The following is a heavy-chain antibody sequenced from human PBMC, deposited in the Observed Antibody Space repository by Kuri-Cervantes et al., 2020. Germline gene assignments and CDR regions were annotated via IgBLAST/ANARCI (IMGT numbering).Heavy chain of an antibody. V-gene: IGHV3-23*01. CDR2: ISGSGGST. Sequence: GGSLRLSCAASGFTFSSYAMSWVRQAPGKGMEWVSAISGSGGSTYYADSVKGRFTISRDNSKNTLYLQMNNLRAEDTAVYYCAKDHSGWDETPDYWGQGTLVTVSS. D-gene: IGHD6-19*01. CDR3: AKDHSGWDETPDY. J-gene: IGHJ4*02. CDR1: GFTFSSYA.